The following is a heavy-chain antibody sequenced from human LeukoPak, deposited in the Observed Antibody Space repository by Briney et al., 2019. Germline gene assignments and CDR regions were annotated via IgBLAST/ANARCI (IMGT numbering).Heavy chain of an antibody. CDR3: ARGFWAGTIFGVVITGPIDY. CDR2: ISYDGSNK. CDR1: GFTFSSYA. Sequence: GGSLRLSCAASGFTFSSYAMPWVRQAPGKGLEWVAVISYDGSNKYYADSVKGRFTISRDNSKNTLYLQMNSLRAEDTAVYYCARGFWAGTIFGVVITGPIDYWGQGTLVTVSS. V-gene: IGHV3-30-3*01. D-gene: IGHD3-3*01. J-gene: IGHJ4*02.